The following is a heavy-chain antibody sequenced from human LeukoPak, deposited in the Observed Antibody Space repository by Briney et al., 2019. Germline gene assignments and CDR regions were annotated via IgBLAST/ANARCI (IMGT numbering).Heavy chain of an antibody. CDR2: INPSGGST. V-gene: IGHV1-46*01. CDR1: GYTFTSYY. J-gene: IGHJ4*02. Sequence: ASVKVSCKASGYTFTSYYMHWVRQAPGQGLEWMGIINPSGGSTSYAQKFQGRVTMTRDTSTSTVYMELSSLRSEDTAVYYCARVAYDSSGFATDFDYWGQGTLVTVSS. D-gene: IGHD3-22*01. CDR3: ARVAYDSSGFATDFDY.